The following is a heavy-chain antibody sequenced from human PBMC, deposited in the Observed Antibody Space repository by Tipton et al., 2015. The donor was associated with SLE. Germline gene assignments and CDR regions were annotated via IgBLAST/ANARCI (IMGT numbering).Heavy chain of an antibody. Sequence: TLSLTCTLSGGSVGSGTYYWTWIRQPAGKGLEWIGRIYTSGTTHYNPSLKSRVTISMDTSKNHFSLQLISVTAADTAVYFCARLGSTTYLTLDGFYFDYWGQGTRVTVPS. D-gene: IGHD2/OR15-2a*01. CDR2: IYTSGTT. CDR3: ARLGSTTYLTLDGFYFDY. V-gene: IGHV4-61*02. CDR1: GGSVGSGTYY. J-gene: IGHJ4*02.